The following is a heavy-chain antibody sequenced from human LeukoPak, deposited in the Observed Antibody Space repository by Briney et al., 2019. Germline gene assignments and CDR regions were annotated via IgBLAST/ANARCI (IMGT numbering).Heavy chain of an antibody. D-gene: IGHD4-11*01. CDR2: ISGSGGST. V-gene: IGHV3-23*01. CDR3: AKGYDYSFDYYMDV. CDR1: GFTFSSYA. J-gene: IGHJ6*03. Sequence: GGSLRLSCAASGFTFSSYAMSWVRQAPGEGLEWVSAISGSGGSTYYADSVKGRFTISRDNSKNTLYLQMNSLRAEDTAVYYCAKGYDYSFDYYMDVWGKGTTVTVSS.